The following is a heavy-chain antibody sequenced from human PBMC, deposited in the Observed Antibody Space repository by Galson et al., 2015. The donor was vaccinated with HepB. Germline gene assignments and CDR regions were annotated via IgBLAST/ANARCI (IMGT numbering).Heavy chain of an antibody. CDR1: GGTFSSYA. CDR3: ARGYCSGGSCYSHYYYYYYYMDV. Sequence: SVKVSCKASGGTFSSYAISWVRQAPGQGLEWMGGIIPILGIANYAQKFQGRVTITADKSTSTAYMELSSLRSEDTAVYYCARGYCSGGSCYSHYYYYYYYMDVWGKGTTVTVSS. D-gene: IGHD2-15*01. J-gene: IGHJ6*03. V-gene: IGHV1-69*10. CDR2: IIPILGIA.